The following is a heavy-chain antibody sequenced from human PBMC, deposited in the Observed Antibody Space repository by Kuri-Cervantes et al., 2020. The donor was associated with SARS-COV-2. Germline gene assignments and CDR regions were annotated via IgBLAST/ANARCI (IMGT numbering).Heavy chain of an antibody. V-gene: IGHV3-23*01. CDR2: ISGDAFST. CDR1: GFTVSSNY. Sequence: GESLKISCAASGFTVSSNYMNWVRQAPGKGLEWVSAISGDAFSTFYAGSVRGRFSISRDNSKNTVYLQMNSLRAEDTAVYYCAKDGRGAEVYNYMDVWGKGTTVTVSS. CDR3: AKDGRGAEVYNYMDV. D-gene: IGHD1-26*01. J-gene: IGHJ6*03.